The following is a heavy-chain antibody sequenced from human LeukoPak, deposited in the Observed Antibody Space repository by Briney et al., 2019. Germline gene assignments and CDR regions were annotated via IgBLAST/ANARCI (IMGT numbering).Heavy chain of an antibody. J-gene: IGHJ6*03. Sequence: SETLSLTCTVSGGSISSSSYYWGWIRQPPGKGLEWIGSIYYSGSTYYNPSLKSRVTISVDTSKNQFSLKLSSVTAADTAVYYCARDLQATVTGYYYYYMDVWGKGTTVTVSS. D-gene: IGHD4-17*01. CDR3: ARDLQATVTGYYYYYMDV. CDR2: IYYSGST. CDR1: GGSISSSSYY. V-gene: IGHV4-39*07.